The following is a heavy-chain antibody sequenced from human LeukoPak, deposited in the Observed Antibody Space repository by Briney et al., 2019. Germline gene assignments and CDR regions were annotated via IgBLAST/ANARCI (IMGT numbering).Heavy chain of an antibody. D-gene: IGHD5-12*01. CDR1: GYTFTSYA. Sequence: GASVKVSFKASGYTFTSYAISWVRQAPGQGLEWMGGIIPIFGTANYSQKFQGRVTITADESTSTAYMELSSLRSEDTAVYYCGGSVDIVATSPIDYWGQGTLVTVSS. CDR3: GGSVDIVATSPIDY. V-gene: IGHV1-69*13. J-gene: IGHJ4*02. CDR2: IIPIFGTA.